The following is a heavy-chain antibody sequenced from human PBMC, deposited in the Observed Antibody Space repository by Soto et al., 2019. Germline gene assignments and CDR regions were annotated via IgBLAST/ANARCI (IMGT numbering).Heavy chain of an antibody. V-gene: IGHV3-7*03. CDR2: IKDDGSER. D-gene: IGHD3-3*01. CDR3: ARDVGPVTIFGEALSGYFDF. CDR1: GFSFGSYW. Sequence: GSLRLSCAVSGFSFGSYWMSWVRQAPGKGLEWLASIKDDGSERYYLDSVKGRFTISRDNAKDSLSLQMNSLRGEDTAFYYCARDVGPVTIFGEALSGYFDFWGQGTLVTVSS. J-gene: IGHJ4*02.